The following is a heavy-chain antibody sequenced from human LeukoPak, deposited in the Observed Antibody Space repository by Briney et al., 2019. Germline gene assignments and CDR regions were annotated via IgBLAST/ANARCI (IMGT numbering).Heavy chain of an antibody. J-gene: IGHJ2*01. CDR3: AKLTDF. D-gene: IGHD3-9*01. V-gene: IGHV3-53*01. Sequence: VTYGGGTTYYTDSVKGRFTISRDSSKNTVYLQMNSLRAEDTAVYFCAKLTDFWGRGTLVTVSS. CDR2: TYGGGTT.